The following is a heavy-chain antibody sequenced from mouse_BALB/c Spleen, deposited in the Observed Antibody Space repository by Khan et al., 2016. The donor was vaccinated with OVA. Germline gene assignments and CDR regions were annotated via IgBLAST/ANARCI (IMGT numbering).Heavy chain of an antibody. V-gene: IGHV5-17*02. D-gene: IGHD1-1*01. J-gene: IGHJ2*01. CDR3: ARFPLYYAYLAS. Sequence: EVQLVESGGGLVQPGGSRKLSCAASGFTFSSFGMHWVRQAPEKGLEWVAYSRSGSSTIYYADTVKGRFTLSSDNRKHTLILQMNSLRSEDTAMFYCARFPLYYAYLASWGQGSTLTVSS. CDR1: GFTFSSFG. CDR2: SRSGSSTI.